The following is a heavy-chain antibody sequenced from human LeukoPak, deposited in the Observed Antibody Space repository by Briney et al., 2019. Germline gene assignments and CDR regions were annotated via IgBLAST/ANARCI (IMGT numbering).Heavy chain of an antibody. CDR1: GFTFSTYS. Sequence: LTGGSLRLSCAASGFTFSTYSMNWVRQAPGKGLEWISHINREIGTIYYADSVKGRFTVSRNNDKNSLYLQMNSLRAEDTAVYYCARGGYCSGGRCYGGDYWGQGTLVTVSS. V-gene: IGHV3-48*01. D-gene: IGHD2-15*01. CDR2: INREIGTI. J-gene: IGHJ4*02. CDR3: ARGGYCSGGRCYGGDY.